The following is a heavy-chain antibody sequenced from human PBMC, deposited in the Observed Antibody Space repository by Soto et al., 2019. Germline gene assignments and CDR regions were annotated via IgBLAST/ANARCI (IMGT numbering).Heavy chain of an antibody. CDR1: GYTFTSSA. Sequence: SVKVSCKASGYTFTSSAVQWVRQARGQRLEGIGWIVVGSGNTNYAQKFQERVTITRDMSTSTAYMELSSLRSEDTAVYYCAAAGGFAPYYFDYWGQGTLVTVSS. CDR3: AAAGGFAPYYFDY. J-gene: IGHJ4*02. V-gene: IGHV1-58*01. CDR2: IVVGSGNT. D-gene: IGHD5-12*01.